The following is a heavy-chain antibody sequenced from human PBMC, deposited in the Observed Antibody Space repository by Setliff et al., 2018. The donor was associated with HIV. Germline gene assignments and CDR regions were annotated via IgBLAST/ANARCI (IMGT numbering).Heavy chain of an antibody. Sequence: SVKVSCKASGGTFSTYAVSWVRQAPGQGLEWMGGIITIFGTANYAQKFQGRVTITADESTRTAYMELSSLRSEDTAVYYCASVPPGREAFDIWGQGTMVTVSS. J-gene: IGHJ3*02. V-gene: IGHV1-69*13. CDR3: ASVPPGREAFDI. CDR1: GGTFSTYA. CDR2: IITIFGTA.